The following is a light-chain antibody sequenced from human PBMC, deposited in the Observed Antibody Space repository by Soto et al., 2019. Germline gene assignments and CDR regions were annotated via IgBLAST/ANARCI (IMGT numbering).Light chain of an antibody. Sequence: DIQMTQSPSTMSASVGDRVTITCRASQNIGSWLAWYQQKPGSAPKLLISDASSLESGVPSRFSGGGSGTDFTLTISSLQPDDFATYYCQQYNSYSGTFGQGTKVEV. CDR1: QNIGSW. CDR3: QQYNSYSGT. V-gene: IGKV1-5*01. J-gene: IGKJ1*01. CDR2: DAS.